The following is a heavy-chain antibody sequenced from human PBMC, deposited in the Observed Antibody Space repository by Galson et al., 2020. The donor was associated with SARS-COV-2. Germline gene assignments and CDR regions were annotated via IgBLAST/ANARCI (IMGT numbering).Heavy chain of an antibody. CDR1: GGSISSSSYY. CDR3: ARRVALDMVRGVKAYAFDI. D-gene: IGHD3-10*01. J-gene: IGHJ3*02. CDR2: IYYSGST. Sequence: ASETLSLTCTVSGGSISSSSYYWGWIRQPPGKGLEWIGSIYYSGSTYYNPSLKSRVTISVDTSKNQFSLKLSSVTAADTAVYYCARRVALDMVRGVKAYAFDIWGQGTMVTVSS. V-gene: IGHV4-39*01.